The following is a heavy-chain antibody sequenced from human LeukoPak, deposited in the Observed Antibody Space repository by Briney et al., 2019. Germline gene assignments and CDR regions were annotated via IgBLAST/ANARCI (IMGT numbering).Heavy chain of an antibody. V-gene: IGHV4-59*01. Sequence: SETLSLTCTVSGGSITTYYWSWIRQPPGKGLEWIGCIFHSGSTNSNPSLKSRVTMSLDTSKNQFSLKLSSVTAADTAVYYCARGDIAVAGDFDYWGQGTLVTVSS. CDR3: ARGDIAVAGDFDY. D-gene: IGHD6-19*01. J-gene: IGHJ4*02. CDR2: IFHSGST. CDR1: GGSITTYY.